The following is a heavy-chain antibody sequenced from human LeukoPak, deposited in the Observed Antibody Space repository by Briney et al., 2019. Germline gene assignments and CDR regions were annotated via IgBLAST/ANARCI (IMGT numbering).Heavy chain of an antibody. Sequence: SETLSLTCTVSGRSISSYYWSWIRQPPGKGLEWIGYIYYSGSTNYNPSLKSRVTISVDTSKNQFSLKLISVTAADTAVYYCAREDTGGLDYWGQGILVTVSS. D-gene: IGHD2-8*02. V-gene: IGHV4-59*12. CDR2: IYYSGST. J-gene: IGHJ4*02. CDR3: AREDTGGLDY. CDR1: GRSISSYY.